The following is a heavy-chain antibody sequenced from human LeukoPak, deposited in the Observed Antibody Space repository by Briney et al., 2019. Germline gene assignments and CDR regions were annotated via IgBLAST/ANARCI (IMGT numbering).Heavy chain of an antibody. Sequence: PSETLSLTCTVSGGSISSGSYYWSWIRQPAGKGLEWIGRSYTSGSTNYNPSLKSRVTISVDTSKNQFSLKLSSVTAADTAVYYCARGGFGEFSGVSNFDYWGQGTLVTVSS. J-gene: IGHJ4*02. D-gene: IGHD3-10*01. V-gene: IGHV4-61*02. CDR1: GGSISSGSYY. CDR3: ARGGFGEFSGVSNFDY. CDR2: SYTSGST.